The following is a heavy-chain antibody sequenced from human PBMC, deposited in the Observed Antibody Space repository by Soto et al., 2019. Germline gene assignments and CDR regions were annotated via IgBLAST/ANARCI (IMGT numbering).Heavy chain of an antibody. CDR1: GYTFSDYY. D-gene: IGHD1-26*01. J-gene: IGHJ1*01. V-gene: IGHV1-2*02. Sequence: GASVKVSCKASGYTFSDYYINWVRQAPGQGLEWMGWINPDSGDTRYAQNFQGRVTMTRDTSISTAYMELSRLTSDDTAIYFCASYISGTFPGLQYWGQGTMVTASS. CDR2: INPDSGDT. CDR3: ASYISGTFPGLQY.